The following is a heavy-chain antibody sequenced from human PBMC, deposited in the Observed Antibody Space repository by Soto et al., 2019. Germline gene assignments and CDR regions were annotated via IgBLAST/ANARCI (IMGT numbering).Heavy chain of an antibody. Sequence: QVQLVESGGGVVQPGRSLRLSCAASGFTFSSYGMHWVRQAPGKGLEWVAVIWYDGSNKYYADSVKGRFTISRDNSKNTLYLQMNSLRSEDTAVYYCARGIYCSSTSCNYYGMDVWGQGTTVTVSS. J-gene: IGHJ6*02. CDR2: IWYDGSNK. CDR3: ARGIYCSSTSCNYYGMDV. D-gene: IGHD2-2*01. CDR1: GFTFSSYG. V-gene: IGHV3-33*01.